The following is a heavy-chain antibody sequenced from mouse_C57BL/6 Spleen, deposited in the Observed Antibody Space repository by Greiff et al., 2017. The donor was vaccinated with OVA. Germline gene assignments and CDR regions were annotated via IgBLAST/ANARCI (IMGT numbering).Heavy chain of an antibody. CDR2: IYPGDGDT. D-gene: IGHD2-2*01. CDR1: GYAFSSSW. J-gene: IGHJ2*01. Sequence: QVQLQQSGPELVKPGASVKISCKASGYAFSSSWMNWVKQRPGKGLEWIGRIYPGDGDTNYNGKFKGKATLTADKSSSTAYMQLSSLTSEDSAVYFCAREGEWLGTDYWGQGTTLTVSA. CDR3: AREGEWLGTDY. V-gene: IGHV1-82*01.